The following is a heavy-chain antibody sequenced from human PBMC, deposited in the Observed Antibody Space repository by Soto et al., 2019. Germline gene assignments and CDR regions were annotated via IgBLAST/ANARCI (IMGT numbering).Heavy chain of an antibody. Sequence: PSETLSLTCTFSCGSIISGDYYWSWIRQPPGKGLEWIGYIYYSGSTYYNPSLKSRVTISVDTSKNQFSLKLSSVTAADTAVYYCARLLYYYDSSGYSDYWGQGTLVTVSS. CDR2: IYYSGST. J-gene: IGHJ4*02. V-gene: IGHV4-30-4*01. CDR1: CGSIISGDYY. D-gene: IGHD3-22*01. CDR3: ARLLYYYDSSGYSDY.